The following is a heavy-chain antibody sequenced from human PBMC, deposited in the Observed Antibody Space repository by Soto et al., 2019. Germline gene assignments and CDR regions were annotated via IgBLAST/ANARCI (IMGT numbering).Heavy chain of an antibody. J-gene: IGHJ4*02. CDR3: TRDKNGLGDY. CDR1: GYIFTGYP. CDR2: LNTGTGNT. V-gene: IGHV1-3*04. D-gene: IGHD1-1*01. Sequence: ASVKVSCKASGYIFTGYPIHWVRPAPGQSLEWMGWLNTGTGNTKYSQNFQGRVTTSRDTSASTAYIELSSLRSEDTAMYYCTRDKNGLGDYWCQGTLVTVSS.